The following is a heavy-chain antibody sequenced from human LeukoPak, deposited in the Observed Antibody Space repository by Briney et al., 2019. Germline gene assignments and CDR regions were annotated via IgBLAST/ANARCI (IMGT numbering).Heavy chain of an antibody. J-gene: IGHJ5*02. V-gene: IGHV4-39*07. CDR1: GGSISSSSCY. D-gene: IGHD1-7*01. CDR3: ASSRSPDLTGTTGLGFWFDP. CDR2: IYYSGST. Sequence: SETLSLTCAVSGGSISSSSCYWGWIRQPAGKGLQWIGSIYYSGSTYYNPSLKSRVTISVDTSKNQFSLKLSSVTAADTAVYYCASSRSPDLTGTTGLGFWFDPWGQRTLVTVSS.